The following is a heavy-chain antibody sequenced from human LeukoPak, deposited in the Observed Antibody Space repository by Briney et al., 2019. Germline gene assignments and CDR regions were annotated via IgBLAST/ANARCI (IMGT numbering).Heavy chain of an antibody. CDR3: AKVYFANSGPSFFDY. CDR2: ISVSGGNT. CDR1: GFTFSSYA. D-gene: IGHD5-12*01. V-gene: IGHV3-23*01. J-gene: IGHJ4*02. Sequence: PGGSLTLSCAASGFTFSSYAMSWVRQAPGKALEWVSAISVSGGNTYYADSVKGRFTISRDNSKNTLSLQMNSLRAEDTALYYCAKVYFANSGPSFFDYWGQGTLVAVSS.